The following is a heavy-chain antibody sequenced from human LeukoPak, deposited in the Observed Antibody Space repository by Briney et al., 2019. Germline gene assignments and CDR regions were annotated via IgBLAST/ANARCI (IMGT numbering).Heavy chain of an antibody. D-gene: IGHD2-8*01. V-gene: IGHV3-53*04. CDR1: GFTASSNY. CDR2: IYSDDRT. J-gene: IGHJ3*02. CDR3: AREVMAKRRAFDI. Sequence: GGSLRLSCAASGFTASSNYMSWVRQAPGKGLEWVSVIYSDDRTYYTDSVKGRFTISRHTSKKTLYLQMNSLRAEDTAVYYCAREVMAKRRAFDIWGQGTVVTVSS.